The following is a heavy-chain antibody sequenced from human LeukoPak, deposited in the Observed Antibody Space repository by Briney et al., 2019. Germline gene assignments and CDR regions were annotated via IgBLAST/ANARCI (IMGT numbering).Heavy chain of an antibody. J-gene: IGHJ4*02. Sequence: GGSLRLSCAASGFTFSSYAMNWVRQAPGKGLEWVSYVSSSASTIYYADSVGGRFTISRDNAKNSLYLQMNSLRAEDTAVYYCARSGYGATFEYWGQGTLVTVSS. CDR1: GFTFSSYA. CDR2: VSSSASTI. D-gene: IGHD5-12*01. CDR3: ARSGYGATFEY. V-gene: IGHV3-48*03.